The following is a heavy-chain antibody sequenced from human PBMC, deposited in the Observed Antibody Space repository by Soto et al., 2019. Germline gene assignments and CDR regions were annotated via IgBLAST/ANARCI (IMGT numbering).Heavy chain of an antibody. CDR3: ARINRLKGGGYYYGMDV. V-gene: IGHV2-26*01. D-gene: IGHD3-16*01. J-gene: IGHJ6*02. CDR1: GVSLSNTRMG. CDR2: TFSNVEE. Sequence: QVTLKESGPVLVEPTETLTLTCTVSGVSLSNTRMGVSWIRQPPGKVLEGLAHTFSNVEEFYNTSLESRLTISKDTSKSQVVLTMTNMDPVDTATYYCARINRLKGGGYYYGMDVWGQGTTVTVSS.